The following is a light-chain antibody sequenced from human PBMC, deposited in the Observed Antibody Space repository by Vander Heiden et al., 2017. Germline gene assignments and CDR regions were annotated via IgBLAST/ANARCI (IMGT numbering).Light chain of an antibody. V-gene: IGLV2-14*03. CDR2: DVS. CDR1: SSDVGGYNY. CDR3: SSYTSSSTWV. Sequence: ALTQPASVSGSPGQSITISCTGTSSDVGGYNYVSWYQQHPGKAPKLMIYDVSNRPSGVSNRFSGSKSGNTASLTISGLQAEDEADYYCSSYTSSSTWVFGGGTKLTVL. J-gene: IGLJ3*02.